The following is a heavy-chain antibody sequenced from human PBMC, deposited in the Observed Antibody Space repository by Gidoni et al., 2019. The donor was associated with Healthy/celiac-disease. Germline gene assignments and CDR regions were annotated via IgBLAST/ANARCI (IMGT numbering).Heavy chain of an antibody. Sequence: QVQLVKSGAEVKKPGSSVKVSCKASGGTYSSYAISWVRQAPGQGLEWMGGIIPIFGTSTYAHKFQCRVTITADESTSTAYMELSSLSSADTAVYYCASDRAVDPWGQGTLVTVSS. D-gene: IGHD6-13*01. CDR1: GGTYSSYA. CDR2: IIPIFGTS. V-gene: IGHV1-69*01. J-gene: IGHJ5*02. CDR3: ASDRAVDP.